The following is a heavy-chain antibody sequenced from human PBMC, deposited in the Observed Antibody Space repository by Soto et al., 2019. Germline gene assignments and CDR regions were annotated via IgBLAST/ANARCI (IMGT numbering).Heavy chain of an antibody. CDR1: GFTFSAYG. J-gene: IGHJ4*02. CDR2: IYYDGSNK. V-gene: IGHV3-30*19. CDR3: ARVGGGPVTSDY. D-gene: IGHD4-17*01. Sequence: QVQLVESGGGVVQPGRSLRLPCAASGFTFSAYGMHWVRQAPGKGLEWMAMIYYDGSNKYYADSVKGRFTISRDNSKNTLYLQRNSLRDDDTAIYYCARVGGGPVTSDYWGQGTLVTVSS.